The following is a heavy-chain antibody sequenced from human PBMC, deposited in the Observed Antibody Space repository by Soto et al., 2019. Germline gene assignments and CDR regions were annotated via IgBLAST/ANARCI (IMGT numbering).Heavy chain of an antibody. V-gene: IGHV3-9*01. CDR3: AKDIGIVGATGAFDI. D-gene: IGHD1-26*01. J-gene: IGHJ3*02. Sequence: EVQLVESGGGLVQPGRSLRLSCAASGFTFDDYAMHWVRQAPGKGLEWVSGISWNSGSIGYADSVKGRFTISRDNAKNSLYLQMNSLRAEDTALYYCAKDIGIVGATGAFDIWGQGTMVTVSS. CDR2: ISWNSGSI. CDR1: GFTFDDYA.